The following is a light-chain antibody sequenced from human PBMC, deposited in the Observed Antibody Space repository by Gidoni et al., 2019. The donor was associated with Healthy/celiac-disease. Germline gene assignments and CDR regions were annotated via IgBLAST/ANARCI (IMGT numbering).Light chain of an antibody. CDR1: SSDVGGYNY. Sequence: QSALTQPASVSGSPRQSLTISCTGTSSDVGGYNYVSWYQQHPGKAPKLMIYDVSNRPSGVSNRFSGSKSGNTASLTISGLQAEDEADYYCSSYTSSSTRVFGTGTKVTVL. V-gene: IGLV2-14*03. CDR2: DVS. CDR3: SSYTSSSTRV. J-gene: IGLJ1*01.